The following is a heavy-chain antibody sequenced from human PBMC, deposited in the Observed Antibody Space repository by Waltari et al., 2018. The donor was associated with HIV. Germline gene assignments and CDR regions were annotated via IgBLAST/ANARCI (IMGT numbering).Heavy chain of an antibody. J-gene: IGHJ4*02. CDR2: ISSNSEYI. Sequence: VQLVESGGGLVKPGGSLRLSCEASGFSCRRYAMNWVRQAPGKGLQWLSYISSNSEYIYYVHSVQGRFTISRDNAKSSVFLQMDNVRDEDTATYYCATTVTTRGTFDYWGQGTVVAV. CDR1: GFSCRRYA. D-gene: IGHD4-17*01. CDR3: ATTVTTRGTFDY. V-gene: IGHV3-21*02.